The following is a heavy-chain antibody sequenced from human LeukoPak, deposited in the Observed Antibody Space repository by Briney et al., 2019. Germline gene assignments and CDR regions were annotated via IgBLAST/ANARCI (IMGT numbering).Heavy chain of an antibody. V-gene: IGHV3-30-3*01. Sequence: GRSLRLSCAASGFTFSSYAMHWVRQAPGKGLEWVAVISYDGSNKYCADSVKGRFTISRDNSKNTLYLQMNSLRAEDTAVYYCQGSYDAFDIWGQGTMVTVSS. J-gene: IGHJ3*02. CDR3: QGSYDAFDI. CDR2: ISYDGSNK. CDR1: GFTFSSYA. D-gene: IGHD1-26*01.